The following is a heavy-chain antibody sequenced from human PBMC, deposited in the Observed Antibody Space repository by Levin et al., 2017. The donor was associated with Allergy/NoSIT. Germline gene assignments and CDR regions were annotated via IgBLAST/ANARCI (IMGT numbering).Heavy chain of an antibody. CDR3: ARHLGWREYMDV. CDR2: FYYSWRT. V-gene: IGHV4-59*08. J-gene: IGHJ6*03. Sequence: PSQTLSLTCTVSGASISSNYWSWIRQPPGRGLEWIGFFYYSWRTNYNPSLKSRVTISVDTSKNQFSLKVSSVTAADTAVYYCARHLGWREYMDVWGKGTTVTVSS. D-gene: IGHD5-24*01. CDR1: GASISSNY.